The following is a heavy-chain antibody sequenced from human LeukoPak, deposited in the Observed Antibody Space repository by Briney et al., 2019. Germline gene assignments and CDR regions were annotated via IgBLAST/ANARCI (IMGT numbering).Heavy chain of an antibody. CDR2: IWYDGSKK. CDR3: ASSDDYGGNRFDY. Sequence: PGGSLRLSCAASGFTFSRYGMHWVRQAPGKGLEWVAVIWYDGSKKNYADSVKGRFTISRDNSKNTLNLQMTSLRAEDTAVYYCASSDDYGGNRFDYWGQGTLVTVSS. D-gene: IGHD4-23*01. J-gene: IGHJ4*02. V-gene: IGHV3-33*01. CDR1: GFTFSRYG.